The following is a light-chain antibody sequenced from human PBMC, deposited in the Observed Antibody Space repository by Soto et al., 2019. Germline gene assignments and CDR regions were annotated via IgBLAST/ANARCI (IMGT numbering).Light chain of an antibody. CDR1: SSNIGSNT. V-gene: IGLV1-44*01. J-gene: IGLJ2*01. CDR3: AAWDYSLNAVV. Sequence: QSVLTQPPSASGTPGQRVTISCSGSSSNIGSNTVNWYQQLPGTAPKLLIYSNNQRPSGVPDRFSGSKSDTSASLAISGLQSEDEADYYCAAWDYSLNAVVFGGGTKLTVL. CDR2: SNN.